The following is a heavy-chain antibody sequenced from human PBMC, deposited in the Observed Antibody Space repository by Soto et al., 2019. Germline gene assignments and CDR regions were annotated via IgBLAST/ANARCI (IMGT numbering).Heavy chain of an antibody. CDR2: TPLTGTT. J-gene: IGHJ3*01. D-gene: IGHD5-12*01. CDR3: RACLVAESYDV. Sequence: VQLVESRGGLVLPGGSLRLSCAASGISVNSNIMNWVRKAPGKGLEWVSYTPLTGTTFYADSVKGRLTVCRDDFNTALYLQMDSLTVDDAAVYYCRACLVAESYDVWGAGTVVTVS. V-gene: IGHV3-53*01. CDR1: GISVNSNI.